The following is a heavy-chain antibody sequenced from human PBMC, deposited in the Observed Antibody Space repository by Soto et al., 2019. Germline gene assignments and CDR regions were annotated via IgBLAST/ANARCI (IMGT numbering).Heavy chain of an antibody. D-gene: IGHD3-10*01. CDR2: ISYDGSNK. Sequence: QVQLVESGGGVVQPGRSLRLSCAASGFTFSSYAMHWVRQAPGKGLEWVAVISYDGSNKYYADSEKGRFTISRYNSKNPRYQQMSSRRAEDTAVYYCASDRARYYYGWGPFDPWGQGTLVTVSS. CDR3: ASDRARYYYGWGPFDP. CDR1: GFTFSSYA. V-gene: IGHV3-30-3*01. J-gene: IGHJ5*02.